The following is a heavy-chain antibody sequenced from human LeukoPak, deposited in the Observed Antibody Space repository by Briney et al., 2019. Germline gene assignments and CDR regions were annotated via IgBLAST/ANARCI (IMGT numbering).Heavy chain of an antibody. Sequence: SQTLFLTCTVSGGSISSRDYYWSWIRQPPGKGLEWIGYIYYSGSTYYNPSLKSRVTISVDTSKNQFSLKLSSVTAADTAVYYCARDLGGYARFDPWGQGTLVTVSS. CDR1: GGSISSRDYY. D-gene: IGHD5-12*01. J-gene: IGHJ5*02. CDR2: IYYSGST. CDR3: ARDLGGYARFDP. V-gene: IGHV4-30-4*01.